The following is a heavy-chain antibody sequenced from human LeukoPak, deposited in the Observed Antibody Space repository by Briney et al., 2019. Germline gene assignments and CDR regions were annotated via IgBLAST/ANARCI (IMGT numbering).Heavy chain of an antibody. Sequence: GGSLRLSCAASGFTFSSYAMSWVRQAPGKGLEWVSSIDHSGASTYYADSVKGRFTISRDNAKNSLYLQMNSLRAEDTAVYYCAREMATIFYWGQGTLVTVSS. CDR2: IDHSGAST. CDR1: GFTFSSYA. CDR3: AREMATIFY. D-gene: IGHD5-24*01. J-gene: IGHJ4*02. V-gene: IGHV3-23*01.